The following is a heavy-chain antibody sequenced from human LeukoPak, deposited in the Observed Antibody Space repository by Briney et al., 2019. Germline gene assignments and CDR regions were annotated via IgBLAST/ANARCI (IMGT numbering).Heavy chain of an antibody. V-gene: IGHV1-2*02. D-gene: IGHD2-15*01. CDR1: GYIFTGYY. CDR3: ARGPPEYCSGGSCYSGRNWIDP. Sequence: ASVKVSCKTSGYIFTGYYIHWLRQAPGQGLEWVGWINPNSGGADYAQKFQGRVTMTRDTSINTVYMALSRLRSDDTAIYYCARGPPEYCSGGSCYSGRNWIDPWGQGTLVTVSS. CDR2: INPNSGGA. J-gene: IGHJ5*02.